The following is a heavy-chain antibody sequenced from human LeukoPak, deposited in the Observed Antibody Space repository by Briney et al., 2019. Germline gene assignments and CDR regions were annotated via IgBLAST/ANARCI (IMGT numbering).Heavy chain of an antibody. V-gene: IGHV3-23*01. CDR1: GFTFSSYA. J-gene: IGHJ4*02. CDR2: ISGSGGST. D-gene: IGHD2-2*02. CDR3: AKDRSGMAYHFDF. Sequence: GGSLRLSCAASGFTFSSYAMSWVRQAPGKGLEWVSAISGSGGSTYYADSAKGRFTISRDNARNTLYLQMNSLRAEDTAVYYCAKDRSGMAYHFDFWGQGTLVIVSS.